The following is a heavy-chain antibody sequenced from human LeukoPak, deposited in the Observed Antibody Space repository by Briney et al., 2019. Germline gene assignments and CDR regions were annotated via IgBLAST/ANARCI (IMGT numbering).Heavy chain of an antibody. CDR1: GFTFSTYW. CDR2: IKQDGSEK. CDR3: RFTYSGSWLYFDY. J-gene: IGHJ4*02. V-gene: IGHV3-7*01. Sequence: GGSLRLSYAASGFTFSTYWMTWVRQAPGKGLEWVANIKQDGSEKDYVDSVKGRFTISRDNGKNSLYLQMNSLSAEDTAVYYCRFTYSGSWLYFDYWGQGTLVTVSS. D-gene: IGHD1-26*01.